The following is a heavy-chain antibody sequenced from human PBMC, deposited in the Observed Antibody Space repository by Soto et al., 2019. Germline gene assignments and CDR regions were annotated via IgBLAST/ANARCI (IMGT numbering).Heavy chain of an antibody. D-gene: IGHD5-12*01. CDR2: IIPIFGTA. Sequence: SVKVSCKASGGTFSSYAISWVRQAPGQGLEWMGGIIPIFGTANYAQKFQGRVTITADESTSTAYMELSSLRSEDTAVYYCACGKARYCCYDRNTYYYYGMDVWGQGTTVTVSS. V-gene: IGHV1-69*13. CDR1: GGTFSSYA. J-gene: IGHJ6*02. CDR3: ACGKARYCCYDRNTYYYYGMDV.